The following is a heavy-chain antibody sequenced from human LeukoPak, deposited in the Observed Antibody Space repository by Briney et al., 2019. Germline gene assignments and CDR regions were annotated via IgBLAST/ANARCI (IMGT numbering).Heavy chain of an antibody. V-gene: IGHV3-53*01. CDR2: AFSDGRT. CDR1: GITVSTNC. Sequence: QTGGSLRLSCAASGITVSTNCMSWVRQAPGKGLEWVSIAFSDGRTFYADSVKGRFTISRDSSKNTVFLQMNSLRAEDTAVYYCARGDFDYWGQGTLVTVSS. CDR3: ARGDFDY. J-gene: IGHJ4*02.